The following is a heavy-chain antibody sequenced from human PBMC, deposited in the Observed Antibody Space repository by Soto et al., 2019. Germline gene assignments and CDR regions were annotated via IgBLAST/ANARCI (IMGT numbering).Heavy chain of an antibody. CDR1: GDSISTVDYF. CDR2: IYKSATT. J-gene: IGHJ5*01. V-gene: IGHV4-30-4*01. Sequence: SETLSLTCSVSGDSISTVDYFWAWVRQPPGQALEYIGYIYKSATTYYNPSFESRVAISLDTSKSQFSLNVTSLTAADTAVYFCARGRYCLTGRCFPNWFDSWGKGTLVTVPQ. CDR3: ARGRYCLTGRCFPNWFDS. D-gene: IGHD2-15*01.